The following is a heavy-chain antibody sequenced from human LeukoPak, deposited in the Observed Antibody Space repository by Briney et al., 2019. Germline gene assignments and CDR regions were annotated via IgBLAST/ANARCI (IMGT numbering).Heavy chain of an antibody. V-gene: IGHV1-24*01. D-gene: IGHD4-17*01. Sequence: GASVKVSCKVSGYTLAELSMHWVRQAPGKGLEWMGGFDPEDGETIYAQKFQGRVTMTEDTSTDTAYMELSSLRSEDTAVYYCATAVYGDYYAFDIWGQGTMVTVSS. CDR3: ATAVYGDYYAFDI. CDR1: GYTLAELS. CDR2: FDPEDGET. J-gene: IGHJ3*02.